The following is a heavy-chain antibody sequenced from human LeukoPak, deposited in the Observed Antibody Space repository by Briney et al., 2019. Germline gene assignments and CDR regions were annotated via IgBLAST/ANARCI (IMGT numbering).Heavy chain of an antibody. V-gene: IGHV3-48*01. J-gene: IGHJ4*02. CDR3: ARVRDFRGYSSGGSCLPLDY. Sequence: PGGSLRLSCAASGFSFSTYRMNWVRQAPGKGLEWVSSISSSSTTIYYADSVEGRFTISRDNAKNSLYLQMNSLRAEDTAVYYCARVRDFRGYSSGGSCLPLDYWGQGTLVTVSS. D-gene: IGHD2-15*01. CDR1: GFSFSTYR. CDR2: ISSSSTTI.